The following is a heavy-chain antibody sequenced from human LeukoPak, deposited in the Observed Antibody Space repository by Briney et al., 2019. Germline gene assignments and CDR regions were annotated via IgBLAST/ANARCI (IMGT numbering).Heavy chain of an antibody. J-gene: IGHJ4*02. CDR1: GFTFSSYE. D-gene: IGHD3-22*01. V-gene: IGHV3-49*04. CDR3: TRGDSRGHYADY. CDR2: IRSKAYGGTT. Sequence: GGSLRLSCAASGFTFSSYEMNWVRQAPGKGLEWVGFIRSKAYGGTTEYAASVKGRFTISRDDSKSIAYLQMNSLKTEDTAVYYCTRGDSRGHYADYWGQGTLVTVSS.